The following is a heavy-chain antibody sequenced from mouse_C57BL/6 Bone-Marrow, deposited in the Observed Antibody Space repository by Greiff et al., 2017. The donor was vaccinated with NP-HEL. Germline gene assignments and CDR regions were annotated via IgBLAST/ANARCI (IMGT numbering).Heavy chain of an antibody. Sequence: EVHLVESGGGLVQPKGSLKLSCAASGFSFNTYAMNWVRQAPGKGLEWVARIRSKSNNYATYYADSVKDRFTISRDDSESMLYLQMNNLKTEDTAMYYCVRHDYYGRMDYWGQGTSVTVSS. D-gene: IGHD1-1*01. V-gene: IGHV10-1*01. CDR2: IRSKSNNYAT. CDR3: VRHDYYGRMDY. J-gene: IGHJ4*01. CDR1: GFSFNTYA.